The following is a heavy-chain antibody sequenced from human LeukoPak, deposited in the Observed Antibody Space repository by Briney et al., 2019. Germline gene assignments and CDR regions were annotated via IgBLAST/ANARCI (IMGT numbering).Heavy chain of an antibody. CDR1: GFTFSSYA. V-gene: IGHV3-23*01. CDR2: ISGSGGST. J-gene: IGHJ4*02. CDR3: ARRYGSSGFYDY. D-gene: IGHD3-22*01. Sequence: GGSLRLSCAASGFTFSSYAMSWVRQAPGKGLEWVSAISGSGGSTYYADSVKGRFTISRDNAKNSLYLQMNSLRVEDTAVYYCARRYGSSGFYDYWGQGTLVTVSS.